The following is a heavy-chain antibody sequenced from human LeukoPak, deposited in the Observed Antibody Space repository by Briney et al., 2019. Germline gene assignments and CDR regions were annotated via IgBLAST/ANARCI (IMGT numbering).Heavy chain of an antibody. CDR3: ARVRSIYDNPYYSDY. V-gene: IGHV4-39*07. Sequence: SETLSLTCTVSGGSISSSSFYWGWIRQPPGKGLEWIGIIYYSGSIYYNPSLKSRVTISVDTSKNQFSLKLSSVTAADTAVYYCARVRSIYDNPYYSDYWGQGTLVTVSS. D-gene: IGHD3-22*01. J-gene: IGHJ4*02. CDR1: GGSISSSSFY. CDR2: IYYSGSI.